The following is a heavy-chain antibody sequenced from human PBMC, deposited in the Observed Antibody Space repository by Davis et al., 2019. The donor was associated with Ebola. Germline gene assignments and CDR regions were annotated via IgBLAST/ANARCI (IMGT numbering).Heavy chain of an antibody. CDR2: IYHSGHT. V-gene: IGHV4-61*05. Sequence: SETLSLTCTVSGDSISSSTYYWSWIRQPPGKGLEWIGYIYHSGHTNSNPSLKSRVTISVDTSKNQFSLRLSSVTAADTAVYYCARAYIATTVDYWGQGTLVTVSS. J-gene: IGHJ4*02. CDR1: GDSISSSTYY. D-gene: IGHD1-26*01. CDR3: ARAYIATTVDY.